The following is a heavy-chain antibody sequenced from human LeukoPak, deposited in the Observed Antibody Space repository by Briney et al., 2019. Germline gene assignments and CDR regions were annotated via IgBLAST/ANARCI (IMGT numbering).Heavy chain of an antibody. CDR3: ARGDLLIGY. CDR1: GFTFSRYA. D-gene: IGHD3-10*01. V-gene: IGHV3-23*01. CDR2: ISDSGGST. J-gene: IGHJ4*02. Sequence: GGSLRLSCAASGFTFSRYAMSWVRQAPGKGLEWVSSISDSGGSTYYADSVKGRFTISRDNSENTLYLQMNSLRAEDTAVYYCARGDLLIGYWGQGTLVTVSS.